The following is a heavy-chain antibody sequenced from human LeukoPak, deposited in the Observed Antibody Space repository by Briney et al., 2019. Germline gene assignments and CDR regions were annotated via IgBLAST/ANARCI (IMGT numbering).Heavy chain of an antibody. D-gene: IGHD2-2*01. J-gene: IGHJ4*02. CDR3: ARGDVVVPAALFDY. CDR1: GFTFSSYA. CDR2: ISGSGGST. Sequence: QPGGSLRLSCAASGFTFSSYAMSWVRQAPGKGLEWVSAISGSGGSTYYADSVKGRFTISRDNSKNTLYLQMNSLRAEDTAVYYCARGDVVVPAALFDYWGQGTLVTVSS. V-gene: IGHV3-23*01.